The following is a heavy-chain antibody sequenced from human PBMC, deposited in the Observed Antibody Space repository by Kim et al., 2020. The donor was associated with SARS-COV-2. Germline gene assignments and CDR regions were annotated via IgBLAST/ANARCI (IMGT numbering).Heavy chain of an antibody. J-gene: IGHJ4*02. CDR3: AKDPYYDFWSGYYFDY. D-gene: IGHD3-3*01. V-gene: IGHV3-23*01. Sequence: DSVKGRFTITRDNSKNTLYLQMHSLSAEDTAVYYCAKDPYYDFWSGYYFDYWGQGTLVTVSS.